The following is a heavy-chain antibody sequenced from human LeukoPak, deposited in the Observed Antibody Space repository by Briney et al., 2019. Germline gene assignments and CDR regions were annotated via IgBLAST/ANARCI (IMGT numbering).Heavy chain of an antibody. D-gene: IGHD1-26*01. CDR1: GFSFTTYG. CDR3: VKDRTINGRSSPFDS. Sequence: GTSLRLSCAASGFSFTTYGMHWVRQAPLKGLEWLAAISYDGRNQNYADSVKGRFTISRDNSQNTLYLQMNSLRAEDTALYYCVKDRTINGRSSPFDSWGQGTLVTVSS. V-gene: IGHV3-30*18. CDR2: ISYDGRNQ. J-gene: IGHJ4*02.